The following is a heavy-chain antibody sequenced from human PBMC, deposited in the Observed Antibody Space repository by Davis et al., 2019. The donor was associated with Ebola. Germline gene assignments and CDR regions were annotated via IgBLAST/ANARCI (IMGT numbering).Heavy chain of an antibody. V-gene: IGHV3-48*02. CDR2: ISSSSSTI. CDR1: GFTFSSYS. D-gene: IGHD6-19*01. Sequence: GESLKISCAASGFTFSSYSMNWVRQAPGKGLEWVSYISSSSSTIYYADSVKGRFTISRDNAKNSLYLQMNSLRDEDTAVYYCARAVTPSMAVVAYDYFDYWGQGTLVTVSS. CDR3: ARAVTPSMAVVAYDYFDY. J-gene: IGHJ4*02.